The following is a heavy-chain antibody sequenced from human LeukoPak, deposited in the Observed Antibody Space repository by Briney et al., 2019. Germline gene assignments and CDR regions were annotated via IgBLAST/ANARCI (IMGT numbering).Heavy chain of an antibody. D-gene: IGHD3-22*01. V-gene: IGHV3-11*06. J-gene: IGHJ4*02. CDR1: GFTFSDYY. CDR2: ISSSGGYT. CDR3: ARDPNSGYYDSSGYSDY. Sequence: GGSLRLSCAASGFTFSDYYMSWIRQAPGKGLEWVSYISSSGGYTHYADAVKGRFTISRDNAKNSLYLQMNSLRAEDTAVYYCARDPNSGYYDSSGYSDYWGQGTLVTVSS.